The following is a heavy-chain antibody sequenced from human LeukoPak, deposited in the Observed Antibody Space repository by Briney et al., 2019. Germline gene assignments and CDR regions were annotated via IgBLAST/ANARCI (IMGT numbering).Heavy chain of an antibody. V-gene: IGHV3-23*01. J-gene: IGHJ6*02. Sequence: GGSLRLSCAASGFTFSSYAMSWVRQAPGKGLERVSAISGSGGSTYYADSVKGRFTISRDNSKNTLYLLMNSLRAEDTAVYYCAVVPAAILGYYYYGMDVWGQGTTVTVSS. CDR3: AVVPAAILGYYYYGMDV. CDR2: ISGSGGST. CDR1: GFTFSSYA. D-gene: IGHD2-2*02.